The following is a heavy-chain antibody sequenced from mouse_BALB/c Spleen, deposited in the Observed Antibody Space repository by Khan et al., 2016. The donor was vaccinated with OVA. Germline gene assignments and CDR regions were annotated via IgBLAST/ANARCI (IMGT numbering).Heavy chain of an antibody. D-gene: IGHD3-1*01. CDR1: GYTFTSYD. CDR2: INPYNDYT. V-gene: IGHV1S136*01. Sequence: EVQLQQSGPELVKPGASVKMSCKASGYTFTSYDMHWVKQKPGQGLEWIGYINPYNDYTKYNEKFKGKATMTTDKSSSTAYMELRSLTSEDSAFVDCSRDVRGLQTMFAYWGQGTLVTVSA. J-gene: IGHJ3*01. CDR3: SRDVRGLQTMFAY.